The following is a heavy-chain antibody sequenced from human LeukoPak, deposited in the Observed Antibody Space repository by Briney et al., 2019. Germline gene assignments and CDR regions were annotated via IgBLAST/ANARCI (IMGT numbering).Heavy chain of an antibody. V-gene: IGHV3-21*01. Sequence: GGSLRLSCAASGFTFSSYPMSWVRQAPGKGLEWVSYITTSSGQIYYGDSVKGRFTISRDNSKNTLYLQMNSLRAEDTAVYYCARSAFGGVIVIVDYWGQGTLVTVSS. CDR1: GFTFSSYP. CDR2: ITTSSGQI. J-gene: IGHJ4*02. D-gene: IGHD3-16*02. CDR3: ARSAFGGVIVIVDY.